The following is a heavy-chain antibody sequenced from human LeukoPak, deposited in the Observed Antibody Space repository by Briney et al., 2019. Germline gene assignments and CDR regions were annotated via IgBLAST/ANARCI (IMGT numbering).Heavy chain of an antibody. J-gene: IGHJ6*02. CDR1: GVSFSGYY. D-gene: IGHD3-3*01. CDR2: INHSGST. Sequence: PSETLSLTCAVYGVSFSGYYWSWIRQPPGKGLEWIGEINHSGSTNYNPSLKSRVTISVDTSKNQFSLKLSSVTAADTAVYYCARCYDFWSGYYRHYYGMDVWGQGTTVTVSS. V-gene: IGHV4-34*01. CDR3: ARCYDFWSGYYRHYYGMDV.